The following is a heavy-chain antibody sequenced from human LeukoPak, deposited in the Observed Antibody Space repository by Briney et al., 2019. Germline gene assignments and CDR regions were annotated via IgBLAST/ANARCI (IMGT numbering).Heavy chain of an antibody. CDR2: IHPSGTT. Sequence: TSETLSLTCTVSGGSISSYYWTWIRQPAGKGLEWIGRIHPSGTTNHNPSLKSRVIMSLDMSNNQFSLKVRSVTAADTAVYYCARETEVPGGRSWDFWGQGTLVTVSS. CDR3: ARETEVPGGRSWDF. CDR1: GGSISSYY. V-gene: IGHV4-4*07. J-gene: IGHJ4*02. D-gene: IGHD6-19*01.